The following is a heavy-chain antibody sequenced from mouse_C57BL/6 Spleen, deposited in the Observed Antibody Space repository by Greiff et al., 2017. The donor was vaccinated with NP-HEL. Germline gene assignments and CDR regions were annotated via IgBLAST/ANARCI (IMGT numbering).Heavy chain of an antibody. CDR2: INYDGSST. Sequence: EVMLVESEGGLVQPGSSMKLSCTASGFTFSDYYMAWVRQVPEKGLEWVANINYDGSSTYYLDSLKSRFIISRDNAKNILYLQMSSLKSEDTATYYCARDQEGYYAYWGQGTTLTVSS. J-gene: IGHJ2*01. CDR3: ARDQEGYYAY. V-gene: IGHV5-16*01. D-gene: IGHD2-3*01. CDR1: GFTFSDYY.